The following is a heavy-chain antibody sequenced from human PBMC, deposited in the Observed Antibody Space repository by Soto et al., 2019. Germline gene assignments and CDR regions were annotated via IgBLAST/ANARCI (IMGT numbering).Heavy chain of an antibody. CDR1: GGSFSGYF. D-gene: IGHD6-19*01. Sequence: SETLSLTCAVYGGSFSGYFWNWIRQTPGKGLEWIGKVNHNGRNNYNPSLKSRVTISLDMSKNQISLKLTSVTAADTAVYYYARGGSSDWQVAFDFWGQGTMVTVSS. V-gene: IGHV4-34*01. J-gene: IGHJ3*01. CDR2: VNHNGRN. CDR3: ARGGSSDWQVAFDF.